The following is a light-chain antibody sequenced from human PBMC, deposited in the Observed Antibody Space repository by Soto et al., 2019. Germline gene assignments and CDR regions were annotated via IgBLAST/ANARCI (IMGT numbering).Light chain of an antibody. J-gene: IGLJ2*01. CDR2: DAS. CDR1: SSDVGGYNY. V-gene: IGLV2-14*01. Sequence: QSALTQPASVSGSPGQSITISCTGTSSDVGGYNYVSWYQQHPGKAPKLMIYDASNRPSGVSNRFSGSKSGNTASLTNSGLQAEDEADYYCSSYTSSSTPVVFGGGTKLTVL. CDR3: SSYTSSSTPVV.